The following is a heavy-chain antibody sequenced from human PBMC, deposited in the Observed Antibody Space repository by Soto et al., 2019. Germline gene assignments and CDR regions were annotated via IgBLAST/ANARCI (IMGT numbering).Heavy chain of an antibody. CDR1: GFTFSSYG. CDR3: ARDTNYYDSSGYYSDY. V-gene: IGHV3-33*01. CDR2: IWYDGSNK. Sequence: PGGSLRLSCAASGFTFSSYGMHWVRQAPGKGLEWVAVIWYDGSNKYYADSVKGRFTISRDNSKNTLYLQMNSLRAEDTAVYYCARDTNYYDSSGYYSDYWGQGTLVTVSS. J-gene: IGHJ4*02. D-gene: IGHD3-22*01.